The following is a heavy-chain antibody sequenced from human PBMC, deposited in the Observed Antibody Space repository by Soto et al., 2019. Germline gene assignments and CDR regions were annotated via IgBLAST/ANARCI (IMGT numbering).Heavy chain of an antibody. J-gene: IGHJ4*02. Sequence: SETLSLTCTVSGGTISSWYWSWIRQPPGKGLEWVGYIYYSGSTNCNPSLKSRVTISVDTSKNQFSLKLSSVTAADTAVYYCARRYGSAIDYWGQGTLVTVSS. CDR1: GGTISSWY. D-gene: IGHD1-26*01. CDR3: ARRYGSAIDY. CDR2: IYYSGST. V-gene: IGHV4-59*08.